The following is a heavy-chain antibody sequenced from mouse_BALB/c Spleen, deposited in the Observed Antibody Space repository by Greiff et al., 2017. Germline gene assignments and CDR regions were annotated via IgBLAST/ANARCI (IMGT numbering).Heavy chain of an antibody. J-gene: IGHJ3*01. CDR3: ARSGVDYDRFAY. D-gene: IGHD2-4*01. Sequence: QVHVKQSGAELARPGASVKMSCKASGYTFTSYTMHWVKQRPGQGLEWIGYINPSSGYTNYNQKFKDKATLTADKSSSTAYMQLSSLTSEDSAVYYCARSGVDYDRFAYWGQGTLVTVSA. CDR2: INPSSGYT. CDR1: GYTFTSYT. V-gene: IGHV1-4*01.